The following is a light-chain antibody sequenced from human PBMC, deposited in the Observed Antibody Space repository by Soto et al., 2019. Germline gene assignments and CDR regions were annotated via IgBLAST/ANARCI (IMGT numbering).Light chain of an antibody. V-gene: IGKV3-20*01. CDR3: QQYGNSPQT. J-gene: IGKJ1*01. CDR2: GAS. Sequence: VLTQSPGTLSLSPGERVTLSCRASQSVNSSYLAWYQHKPGQAPRLLIYGASTRATGIPDRFSGSGSGTDFTLTIARLEPGDFAVYYCQQYGNSPQTFGQGTKVDIK. CDR1: QSVNSSY.